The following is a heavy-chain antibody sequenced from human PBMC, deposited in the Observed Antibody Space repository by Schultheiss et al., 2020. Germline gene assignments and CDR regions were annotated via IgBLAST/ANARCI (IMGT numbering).Heavy chain of an antibody. Sequence: GGSLRLSCAASGFTVRSNYMSWVRQAPGKGLEWVSIIYSSGNTDYADSVKGRFTISRDNSKNTLYLQMNSLIAEDTAVYYCARDYYDSSGYYYVLGFDYWGQGTLVTVSS. D-gene: IGHD3-22*01. V-gene: IGHV3-66*03. CDR1: GFTVRSNY. CDR3: ARDYYDSSGYYYVLGFDY. CDR2: IYSSGNT. J-gene: IGHJ4*02.